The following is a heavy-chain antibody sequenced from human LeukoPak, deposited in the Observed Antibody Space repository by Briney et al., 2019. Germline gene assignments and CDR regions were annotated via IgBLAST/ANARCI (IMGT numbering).Heavy chain of an antibody. CDR1: GYTFTSYY. CDR2: INTYNGNT. Sequence: ASVKVSCKASGYTFTSYYMHWVRQAPGQGLEWMGWINTYNGNTNYAQKLQGRVTMTTDTSTSIAYMELRSLRSDDTAVYYCARDDLSGTQDYGDSNIDYWGQGTLVTVSS. CDR3: ARDDLSGTQDYGDSNIDY. V-gene: IGHV1-18*04. D-gene: IGHD4-17*01. J-gene: IGHJ4*02.